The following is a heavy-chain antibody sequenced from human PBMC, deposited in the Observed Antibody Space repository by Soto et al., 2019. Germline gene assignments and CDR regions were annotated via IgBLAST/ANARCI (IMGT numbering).Heavy chain of an antibody. CDR3: AGKSGIFGVVTWALFDY. D-gene: IGHD3-3*01. CDR2: IIPIFGTA. V-gene: IGHV1-69*01. Sequence: QVQLVQSGAEVKKPGSSVKVSCKASGGTFSNYAISWVRQAPGQGLEWMGGIIPIFGTANYAQKFQGRVTITADESTSTAYMELSSLRSEDTAVYYCAGKSGIFGVVTWALFDYWGQGTLVTVSS. CDR1: GGTFSNYA. J-gene: IGHJ4*02.